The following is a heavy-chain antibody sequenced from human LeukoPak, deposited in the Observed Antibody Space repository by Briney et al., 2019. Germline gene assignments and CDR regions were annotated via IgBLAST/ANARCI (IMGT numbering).Heavy chain of an antibody. CDR1: GFTFSSYA. CDR2: ISGSGGST. Sequence: TGGSLRFSCAASGFTFSSYAMSWVRQAPGKGLEWVSAISGSGGSTYYADSVKGRFTISRDNSKKTLYPQMNSLRELDTAVYYCAKPLEGYDSSGYSIWGQGTMVIVSS. J-gene: IGHJ3*02. CDR3: AKPLEGYDSSGYSI. D-gene: IGHD3-22*01. V-gene: IGHV3-23*01.